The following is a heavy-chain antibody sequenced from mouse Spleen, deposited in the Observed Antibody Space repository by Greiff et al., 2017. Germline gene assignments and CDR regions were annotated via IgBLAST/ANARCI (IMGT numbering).Heavy chain of an antibody. Sequence: QVQLQQPGAELVRPGSSVKLSCKASGYTFTSYWMDWVKQRPGQGLEWIGNIYPSDSETHYNQKFKDKATLTVDKSSSTAYMQLSSLTSEDSAVYYCAREAPYYFDYWGQGTTLTVSS. CDR3: AREAPYYFDY. J-gene: IGHJ2*01. CDR1: GYTFTSYW. CDR2: IYPSDSET. V-gene: IGHV1-61*01.